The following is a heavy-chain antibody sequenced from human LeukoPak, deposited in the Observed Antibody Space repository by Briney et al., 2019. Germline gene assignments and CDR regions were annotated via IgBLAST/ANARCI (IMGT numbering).Heavy chain of an antibody. J-gene: IGHJ4*02. Sequence: PSDTLSLTCTVPGRSIRSQYWSGLRQPPGKEMEWLGYMYYCRSHNYNPSLHSRVTMALDTSKNQFYLNLSSVAAAGADDCYCAKGLRMGHLVFDYWGQGTLVTVSS. CDR3: AKGLRMGHLVFDY. V-gene: IGHV4-59*11. CDR2: MYYCRSH. CDR1: GRSIRSQY. D-gene: IGHD2-8*01.